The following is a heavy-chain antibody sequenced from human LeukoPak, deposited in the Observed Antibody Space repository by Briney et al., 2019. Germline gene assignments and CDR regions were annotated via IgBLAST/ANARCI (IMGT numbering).Heavy chain of an antibody. CDR3: ARGGGSYHTGLLFDY. CDR2: ISYDGSNK. V-gene: IGHV3-30-3*01. CDR1: GFTFSSYA. D-gene: IGHD1-26*01. J-gene: IGHJ4*02. Sequence: GGSLRLSCAASGFTFSSYAMHWVRQAPGKGLEWVAVISYDGSNKYYADSVKGRFTISRDNSKNTLYLQMNSLRAEDTAVYYCARGGGSYHTGLLFDYWGQGTLVTVSS.